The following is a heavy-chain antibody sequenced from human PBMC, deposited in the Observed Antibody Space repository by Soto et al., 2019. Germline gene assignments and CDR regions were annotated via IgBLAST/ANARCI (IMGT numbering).Heavy chain of an antibody. V-gene: IGHV1-18*01. CDR2: ISAYNGNT. D-gene: IGHD3-16*02. CDR3: ARGPRKGYDYIWGSYRSPY. Sequence: QGLEWMGWISAYNGNTNYAQKLQGRVTMTTDTSTSTAYMELRSLRSDDTAVYYCARGPRKGYDYIWGSYRSPYWGQGTLVTVSS. J-gene: IGHJ4*02.